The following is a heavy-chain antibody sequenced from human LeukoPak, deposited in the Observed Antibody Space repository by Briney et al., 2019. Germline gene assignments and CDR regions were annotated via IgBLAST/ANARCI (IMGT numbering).Heavy chain of an antibody. CDR3: ARDKPYFDY. CDR1: GFTFSSSA. Sequence: GGSLRHSCSASGFTFSSSAMSWVRQAPGKGLEWVSAIGTSGDRTFYADSVKGRFTISRDNSKNTLYLQMNSLRAEDTAVYYCARDKPYFDYWGQGTLVTVSS. D-gene: IGHD1-14*01. V-gene: IGHV3-23*01. CDR2: IGTSGDRT. J-gene: IGHJ4*02.